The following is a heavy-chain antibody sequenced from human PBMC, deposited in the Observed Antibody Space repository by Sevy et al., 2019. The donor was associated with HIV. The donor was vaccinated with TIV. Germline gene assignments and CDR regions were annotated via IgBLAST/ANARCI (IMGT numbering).Heavy chain of an antibody. CDR1: GGSFSGYY. Sequence: SDTLSLTCAVYGGSFSGYYWSWIRQPPGKGLEWIGEINHSGGTNYNPSLKSRVTISVDTSKNQCSLKLNSVTAADTAVYYCARHCTGSSCSHAFDIWGQGTMVTVSS. V-gene: IGHV4-34*01. CDR2: INHSGGT. D-gene: IGHD2-15*01. J-gene: IGHJ3*02. CDR3: ARHCTGSSCSHAFDI.